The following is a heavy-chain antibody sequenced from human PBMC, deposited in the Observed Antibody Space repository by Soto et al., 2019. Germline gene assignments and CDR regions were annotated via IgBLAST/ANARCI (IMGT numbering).Heavy chain of an antibody. CDR3: ARDHPETYYSWWFDP. CDR2: ISAYNGNT. J-gene: IGHJ5*02. D-gene: IGHD4-4*01. V-gene: IGHV1-18*04. CDR1: GYTFTSYG. Sequence: QVQLVQSGAEVKKPGASVKVSCKASGYTFTSYGISWVRQAPGQGLEWLGWISAYNGNTNYAQKLQGRVTMTTDTSTSTAYMELRSLRSDDTTVYYCARDHPETYYSWWFDPWGQGTLVTVSS.